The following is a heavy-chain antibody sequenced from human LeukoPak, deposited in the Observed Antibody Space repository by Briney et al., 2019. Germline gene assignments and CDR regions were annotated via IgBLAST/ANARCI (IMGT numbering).Heavy chain of an antibody. J-gene: IGHJ4*02. CDR1: GFTFDDYA. D-gene: IGHD6-19*01. CDR2: ISWNSGSL. V-gene: IGHV3-9*01. Sequence: PGRSLRLSCATSGFTFDDYAMHWVRQAPGKGLEWVSGISWNSGSLGYADSVKGRFTISRDNAKNSLYSQMNSLRAEDTALYYCAKAPYSSVRDPIDYWGQGTLVTVSS. CDR3: AKAPYSSVRDPIDY.